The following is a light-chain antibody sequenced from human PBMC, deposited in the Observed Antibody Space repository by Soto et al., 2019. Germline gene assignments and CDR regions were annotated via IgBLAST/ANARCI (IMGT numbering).Light chain of an antibody. V-gene: IGKV3-11*01. CDR1: QSVSSY. J-gene: IGKJ5*01. Sequence: EIVLTQSPATLSLSPGERATLSCRASQSVSSYLAWYQQKPGQAPRLLISDASNRATGIPARFSGSGSGTDFTLTISSLEPDDFAVYYCQQRTKTFGQGTRLDIK. CDR2: DAS. CDR3: QQRTKT.